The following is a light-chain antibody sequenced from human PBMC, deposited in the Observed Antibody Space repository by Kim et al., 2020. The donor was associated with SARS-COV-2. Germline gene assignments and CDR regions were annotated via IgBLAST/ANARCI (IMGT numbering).Light chain of an antibody. CDR2: WAS. J-gene: IGKJ1*01. V-gene: IGKV4-1*01. CDR1: QSVLYTPSNKDY. Sequence: DIVLTQSPDSLAVSLGERATINCKSSQSVLYTPSNKDYLAWYQQRPGQPPKLLIYWASTRESGVPDRFSGSGSGTAFTLTISSLQAEDVAVYYCQQYSITPWTFGQGTKVDIK. CDR3: QQYSITPWT.